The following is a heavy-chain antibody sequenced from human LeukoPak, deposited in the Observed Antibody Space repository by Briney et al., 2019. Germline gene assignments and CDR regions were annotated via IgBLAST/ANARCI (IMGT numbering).Heavy chain of an antibody. CDR3: ARVRGSSGSYEYYHYMDV. D-gene: IGHD1-26*01. V-gene: IGHV4-59*12. J-gene: IGHJ6*03. CDR2: IYYSGST. CDR1: GGSISSYY. Sequence: PSETLSLPCTVSGGSISSYYWSWIRQPPGKGLEWIGYIYYSGSTNYNPSPKSRVTMSVDTSKKQFSLKLSSVTAADTAVYYCARVRGSSGSYEYYHYMDVWGKGTTVNISS.